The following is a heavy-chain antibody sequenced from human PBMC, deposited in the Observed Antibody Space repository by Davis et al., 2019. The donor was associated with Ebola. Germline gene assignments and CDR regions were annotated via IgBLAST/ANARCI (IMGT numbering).Heavy chain of an antibody. J-gene: IGHJ5*02. Sequence: SVTVSCKASGGTFSSYAISWVRQAPGQGLEWMGGIIPIFGTANYAQKFQGRVTITADKSTSTAYMELSSLRSEDTAVYYCARGAYSSSWLVGWFDPWGQGTLVTVSS. CDR3: ARGAYSSSWLVGWFDP. V-gene: IGHV1-69*06. D-gene: IGHD6-13*01. CDR2: IIPIFGTA. CDR1: GGTFSSYA.